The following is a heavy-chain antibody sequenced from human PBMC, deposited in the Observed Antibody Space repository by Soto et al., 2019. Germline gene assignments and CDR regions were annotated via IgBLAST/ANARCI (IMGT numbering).Heavy chain of an antibody. V-gene: IGHV1-69*01. D-gene: IGHD6-13*01. CDR3: ARDLRAAGRPGMDV. Sequence: QVQLVQSGAEVKKPGSSVKVSCKASGGTFSSYAISWVRQAPGQGLEWMGGIIPIFGTANYAQNFQGRVTITADESTSTAYMELSSLRSEDTAVYYCARDLRAAGRPGMDVWGQGITVTVSS. J-gene: IGHJ6*02. CDR1: GGTFSSYA. CDR2: IIPIFGTA.